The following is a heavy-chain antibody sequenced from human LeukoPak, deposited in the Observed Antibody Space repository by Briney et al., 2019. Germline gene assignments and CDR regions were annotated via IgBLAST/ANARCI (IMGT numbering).Heavy chain of an antibody. CDR3: ASSYSSGWSSHDY. CDR1: GGSFSGYY. V-gene: IGHV4-34*01. Sequence: SETLPLTCAVYGGSFSGYYWSWIRQPPGKGLEWIGEINHSGSTNYNPSLKSRVTISVDTSKNQFSLKLSSVTAADTAVYYCASSYSSGWSSHDYWGQGTLVTVSS. J-gene: IGHJ4*02. D-gene: IGHD6-19*01. CDR2: INHSGST.